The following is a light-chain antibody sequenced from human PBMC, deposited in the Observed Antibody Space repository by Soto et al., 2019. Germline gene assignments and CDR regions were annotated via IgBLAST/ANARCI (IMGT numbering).Light chain of an antibody. V-gene: IGLV2-14*01. J-gene: IGLJ1*01. CDR2: EVS. Sequence: QSVLTQPASVSGSPGQSITISCTGTSSAVGNDNFVSWYQHHPGKAPTLLIYEVSYRPSGVSHRFSGSKSGNTASLTISGLQSEDEADYYCSSYTTSAPYVFGSGTKVTVL. CDR1: SSAVGNDNF. CDR3: SSYTTSAPYV.